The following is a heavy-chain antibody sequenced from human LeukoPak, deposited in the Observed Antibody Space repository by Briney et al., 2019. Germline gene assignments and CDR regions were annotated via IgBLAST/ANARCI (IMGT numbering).Heavy chain of an antibody. CDR3: AADGGKDVFDY. D-gene: IGHD5-24*01. CDR1: GGSISSSSYY. Sequence: LSLTCTVSGGSISSSSYYWGWIRQPPGKGLEWISYISSNGNSIYYADSVKGRFTISRDNAKNSLYLHMNSLRVDDTAVYYCAADGGKDVFDYWGQGTLVTVSS. J-gene: IGHJ4*02. CDR2: ISSNGNSI. V-gene: IGHV3-11*04.